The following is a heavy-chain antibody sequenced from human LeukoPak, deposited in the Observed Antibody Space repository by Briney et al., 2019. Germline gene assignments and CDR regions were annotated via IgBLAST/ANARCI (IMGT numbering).Heavy chain of an antibody. D-gene: IGHD1-26*01. Sequence: GGSPRLSCAASGFNFNYVWMNWVRQAPGKGLEWVGRIRTKIEGETIDYAAPVKGRFTISRDDSKTTLFLQMNGLKPEDSAVYYCTTERNWELLRPYGLDIWGQGTTVSVSS. CDR2: IRTKIEGETI. CDR3: TTERNWELLRPYGLDI. V-gene: IGHV3-15*07. J-gene: IGHJ6*02. CDR1: GFNFNYVW.